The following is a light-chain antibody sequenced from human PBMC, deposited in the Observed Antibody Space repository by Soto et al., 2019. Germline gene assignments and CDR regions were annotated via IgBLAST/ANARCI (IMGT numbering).Light chain of an antibody. Sequence: EIVMTQSPATLSVSPGERATLSCRASQSVSSNLAWYQQIPGQAPRLLIYGASIRATGIPTRFSGSGSGTEFTLTISSLQSEDFAVYYCQQYNNWWTFSQGTKVEIK. J-gene: IGKJ1*01. V-gene: IGKV3-15*01. CDR2: GAS. CDR3: QQYNNWWT. CDR1: QSVSSN.